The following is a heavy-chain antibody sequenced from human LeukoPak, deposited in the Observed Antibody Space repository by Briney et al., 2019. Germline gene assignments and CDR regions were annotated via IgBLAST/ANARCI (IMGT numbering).Heavy chain of an antibody. CDR2: IYCSGST. CDR3: AREGPAYCGGDCSDQHWFDP. J-gene: IGHJ5*02. CDR1: GGSISSGGYY. Sequence: SQTLSLTCTVSGGSISSGGYYWSWIRQHPGKGLEWIGYIYCSGSTYYNPSLKSRVTISVDTSKNQFSLKLSSVTAADTAVYYCAREGPAYCGGDCSDQHWFDPWGQGTLVTVSS. D-gene: IGHD2-21*02. V-gene: IGHV4-31*03.